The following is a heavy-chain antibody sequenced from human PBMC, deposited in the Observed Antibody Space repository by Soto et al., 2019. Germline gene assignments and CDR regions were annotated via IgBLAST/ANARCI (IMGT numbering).Heavy chain of an antibody. CDR2: TYYSGST. D-gene: IGHD3-3*01. Sequence: QLQLQESGPGLVKPSETLSLTCTVSGGSISSSSYYWGWIRQPPGKGLEWIGSTYYSGSTYYNPSLKSRVTISVDTAKNQFSLKLSSVTAADTAVYYCATAGKTYYDFWSGYSKHYYYYYGMDVWGQGTTVTVSS. V-gene: IGHV4-39*01. CDR1: GGSISSSSYY. CDR3: ATAGKTYYDFWSGYSKHYYYYYGMDV. J-gene: IGHJ6*02.